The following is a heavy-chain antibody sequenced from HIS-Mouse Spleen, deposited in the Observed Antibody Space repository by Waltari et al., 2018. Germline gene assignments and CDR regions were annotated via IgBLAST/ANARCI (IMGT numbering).Heavy chain of an antibody. J-gene: IGHJ4*02. CDR2: NNPNRGGK. V-gene: IGHV1-2*02. CDR3: ARDSGGLFDY. D-gene: IGHD3-16*01. CDR1: GYTFTGYY. Sequence: QVQLVQSGAEVKKPGASVKVSCKASGYTFTGYYMHWVRQAPGQGLEGRGWNNPNRGGKNYAQKFQGRVTMTRDTSISTAYMELSRLRSDDTAVYYCARDSGGLFDYWGQGTLVTVSS.